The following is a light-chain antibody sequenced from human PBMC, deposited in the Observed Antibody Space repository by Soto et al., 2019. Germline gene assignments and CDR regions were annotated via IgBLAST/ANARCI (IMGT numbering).Light chain of an antibody. CDR2: DAS. Sequence: EIVLTQSPATLSLSPGERATLSCRASQSVSSYLAWYQQKPGQAPRLLIYDASNRATGIPARFSGSGSGTDFTLTISSLEPEDFAVYYCQQRSNWPPFTLGQGKRLEIK. V-gene: IGKV3-11*01. CDR1: QSVSSY. CDR3: QQRSNWPPFT. J-gene: IGKJ5*01.